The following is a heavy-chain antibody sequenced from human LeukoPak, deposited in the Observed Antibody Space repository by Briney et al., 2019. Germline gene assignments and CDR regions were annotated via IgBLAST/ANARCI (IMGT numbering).Heavy chain of an antibody. Sequence: GGSLRLSCAASGFTFSSYSMNWVRQAPGKWLEWVSSISSSSSYIYYADSVKGRFTISRDNAKNSLYLQMNSLRAEDTAVYYCARGDDYGDYVRYWGQGTLVTVSS. CDR2: ISSSSSYI. CDR1: GFTFSSYS. J-gene: IGHJ4*02. CDR3: ARGDDYGDYVRY. V-gene: IGHV3-21*01. D-gene: IGHD4-17*01.